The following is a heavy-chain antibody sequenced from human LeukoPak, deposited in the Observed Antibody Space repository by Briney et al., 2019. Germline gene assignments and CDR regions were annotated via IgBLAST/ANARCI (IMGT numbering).Heavy chain of an antibody. D-gene: IGHD2-15*01. CDR1: GGTFSSYA. Sequence: ASLRLSCTASGGTFSSYAISWVRQAPGQGLEWMGRIIPIFGIANYAQKFQGRVTITADKSTSTAYMELSSLRSEDTAVYYCARLSDCSGGSCYSYYYYGMDVWGQGTTVTVSS. J-gene: IGHJ6*02. CDR2: IIPIFGIA. CDR3: ARLSDCSGGSCYSYYYYGMDV. V-gene: IGHV1-69*04.